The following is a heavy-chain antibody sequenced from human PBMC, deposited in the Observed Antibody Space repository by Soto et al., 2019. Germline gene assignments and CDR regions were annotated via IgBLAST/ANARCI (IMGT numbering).Heavy chain of an antibody. V-gene: IGHV1-58*02. CDR1: GFTFTSSA. Sequence: ASVKVSCKASGFTFTSSAMQWVRQARGQRLEWIGWIVVGSGNTNYAQKFQERVTITRDMSTSTAYMELSSLRSEDTAVYYCAADNWNSPVTLPIYYMDVWGKGTTVTVSS. J-gene: IGHJ6*03. D-gene: IGHD1-7*01. CDR3: AADNWNSPVTLPIYYMDV. CDR2: IVVGSGNT.